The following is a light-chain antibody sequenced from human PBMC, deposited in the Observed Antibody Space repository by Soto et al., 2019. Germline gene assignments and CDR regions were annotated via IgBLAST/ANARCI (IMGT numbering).Light chain of an antibody. CDR3: GTRDSSRTGYV. CDR2: EVT. CDR1: SSDIGASNF. V-gene: IGLV2-8*01. Sequence: QSVLTQPPSAPGSPGQAVTISCTGTSSDIGASNFVSWYQQHPGKAPKLVIYEVTKRPSGVPDRFSGSKFGNTASLTVAGLQTGDEADYYCGTRDSSRTGYVFGTGTKGTVL. J-gene: IGLJ1*01.